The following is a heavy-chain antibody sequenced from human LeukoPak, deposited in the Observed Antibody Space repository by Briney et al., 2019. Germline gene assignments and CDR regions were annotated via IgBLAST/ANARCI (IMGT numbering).Heavy chain of an antibody. CDR2: ISSSSSYI. D-gene: IGHD2/OR15-2a*01. V-gene: IGHV3-21*01. CDR3: ARDLSPRRVIAGELLY. J-gene: IGHJ4*02. CDR1: GFTFSSYS. Sequence: GGSLRLSRAASGFTFSSYSKNWVRQAPGKGLEWVSSISSSSSYIYYADSVKGRFTISRDNAKNSLYLQMNSLRAEDTAVYYCARDLSPRRVIAGELLYWGQGTLVTVSS.